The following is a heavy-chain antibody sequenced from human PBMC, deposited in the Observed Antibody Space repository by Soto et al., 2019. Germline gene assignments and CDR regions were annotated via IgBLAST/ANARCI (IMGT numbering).Heavy chain of an antibody. J-gene: IGHJ4*02. V-gene: IGHV1-18*01. CDR2: ISAYNGNT. CDR1: GYTFTSYG. CDR3: AREPNYFDY. Sequence: QVQLVQSGAEVKKPGASVKVSCKASGYTFTSYGISWVRQAPGQGLEWMGWISAYNGNTKYAQKLQGRVTMTTDTSTSAGDMELRGLRSDDTAVYYCAREPNYFDYWGQGTLVTVSS.